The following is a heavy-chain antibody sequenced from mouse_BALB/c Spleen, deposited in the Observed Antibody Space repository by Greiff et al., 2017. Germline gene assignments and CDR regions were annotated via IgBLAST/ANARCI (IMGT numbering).Heavy chain of an antibody. CDR1: GYTFTSYY. Sequence: QVHVKQSGAELVKPGASVKLSCKASGYTFTSYYMYWVKQRPGQGLEWIGEINPSNGGTNFNEKFKSKATLTVDKSSSTAYMQLSSLTSEDSAVYYCTRLGGYAMDYWGQGTSVTVSS. CDR2: INPSNGGT. CDR3: TRLGGYAMDY. J-gene: IGHJ4*01. V-gene: IGHV1S81*02.